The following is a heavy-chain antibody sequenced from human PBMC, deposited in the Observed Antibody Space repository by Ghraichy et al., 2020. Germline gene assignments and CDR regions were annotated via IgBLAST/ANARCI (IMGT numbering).Heavy chain of an antibody. CDR2: IIPIFGTA. Sequence: SVKVSCKASGGTFSSYAISWVRQAPGQGLEWMGGIIPIFGTANYAQKFQGRVTITADESTSTAYMELSSLRSEEPAVYYCARGAAYSSSMEYFQHWGQGTLVTVSS. V-gene: IGHV1-69*13. CDR1: GGTFSSYA. D-gene: IGHD6-6*01. J-gene: IGHJ1*01. CDR3: ARGAAYSSSMEYFQH.